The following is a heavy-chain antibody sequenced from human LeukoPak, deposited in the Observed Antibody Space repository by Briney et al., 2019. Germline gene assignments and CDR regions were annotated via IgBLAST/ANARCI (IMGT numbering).Heavy chain of an antibody. J-gene: IGHJ4*02. CDR1: GFTFSSYA. CDR3: ARSSGYQVPPGY. Sequence: GRSLRLSCAASGFTFSSYAMNWVRQAPGKGLEWVSYISSSGSSIFYADSVKGRFTISRDNAKNSLYLQMNSLRDDDTAVYYCARSSGYQVPPGYWGQGTLVTVSS. V-gene: IGHV3-48*02. CDR2: ISSSGSSI. D-gene: IGHD2-2*01.